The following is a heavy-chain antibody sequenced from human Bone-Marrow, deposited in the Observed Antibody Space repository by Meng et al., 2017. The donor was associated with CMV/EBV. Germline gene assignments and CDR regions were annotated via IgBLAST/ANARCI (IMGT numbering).Heavy chain of an antibody. CDR2: IVSGGSNI. V-gene: IGHV3-30*02. D-gene: IGHD1-26*01. J-gene: IGHJ4*02. CDR3: ARITLTNRVGGYFAS. CDR1: GFIFSNYN. Sequence: GESLKISCAASGFIFSNYNMHWVRQAPGKGLEWVSLIVSGGSNIYYADSVKGRFTISRDNSKNTLYLQMNSLRPEDTAVYYCARITLTNRVGGYFASWGQGTLVTVSS.